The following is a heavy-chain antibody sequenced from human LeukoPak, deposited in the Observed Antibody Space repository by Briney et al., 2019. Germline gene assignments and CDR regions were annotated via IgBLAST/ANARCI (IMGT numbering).Heavy chain of an antibody. D-gene: IGHD6-13*01. CDR1: GYTFTSYD. CDR2: MNPNSGNT. J-gene: IGHJ6*02. CDR3: ARGGVIAAAGTWYYYYGMDV. Sequence: GASVNVSCKASGYTFTSYDINWVRQATGQGLEWMGWMNPNSGNTGYAQKFQGRVTMTRNTSINTAYMELSSLRPEDTAVYYCARGGVIAAAGTWYYYYGMDVWGQGTTVTVSS. V-gene: IGHV1-8*01.